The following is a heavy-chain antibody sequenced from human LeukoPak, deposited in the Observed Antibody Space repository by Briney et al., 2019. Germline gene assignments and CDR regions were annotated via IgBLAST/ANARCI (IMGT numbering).Heavy chain of an antibody. CDR1: GFTFSSFG. CDR2: LSNDGSKI. J-gene: IGHJ4*02. Sequence: GGSLGLSCAPSGFTFSSFGMHWVRQAPGKGREWVAVLSNDGSKIYYADSVKGRFTISRDNSKNTLYLQMNSLRAEDTAVYYCAREYYYGSGSYSLDYWGQGTLVTVSS. V-gene: IGHV3-30*03. D-gene: IGHD3-10*01. CDR3: AREYYYGSGSYSLDY.